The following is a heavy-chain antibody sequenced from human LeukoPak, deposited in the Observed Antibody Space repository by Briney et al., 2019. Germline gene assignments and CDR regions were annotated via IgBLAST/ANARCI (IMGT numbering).Heavy chain of an antibody. CDR2: ISGSGGST. D-gene: IGHD4-17*01. J-gene: IGHJ4*02. CDR1: GFTFSSYG. Sequence: GGSLRLSCAASGFTFSSYGMSWVRQAPGKGLEWVSGISGSGGSTCYADSVKGRFTISRDNSKNTLYLRINTLRAEDTAVYYCAKEDYVRRAGLDYWGQGTLVTVSS. CDR3: AKEDYVRRAGLDY. V-gene: IGHV3-23*01.